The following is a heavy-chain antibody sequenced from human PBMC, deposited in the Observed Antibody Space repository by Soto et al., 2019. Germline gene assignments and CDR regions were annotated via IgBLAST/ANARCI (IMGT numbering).Heavy chain of an antibody. CDR3: ARGEQYSGRIFDY. D-gene: IGHD1-26*01. CDR2: TYYRSKWYY. V-gene: IGHV6-1*01. Sequence: SQTLSLTCAITGDSVSSNSAGWSWVRQSPSRGLEWLGRTYYRSKWYYEYAVSVRGRITINPDTSKNQYSLQLNSVTPEDTAVYFCARGEQYSGRIFDYWGQGTLVTVSS. CDR1: GDSVSSNSAG. J-gene: IGHJ4*01.